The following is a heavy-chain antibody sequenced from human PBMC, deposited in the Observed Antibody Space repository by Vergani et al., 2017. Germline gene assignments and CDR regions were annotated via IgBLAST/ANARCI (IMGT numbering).Heavy chain of an antibody. J-gene: IGHJ6*02. CDR2: INPSGGST. Sequence: QVQLVQSGAEVKKPGASVKVSCKASGYTFTGYYMHWVRQAPGPGLEWMGWINPSGGSTSYAQKFQGRVTMTRDTSTSTVYMELSSLRSEDTAVYYCARDRRIAKHPGGDYYYYGMDVWGQGTTVTVSS. CDR3: ARDRRIAKHPGGDYYYYGMDV. D-gene: IGHD6-13*01. CDR1: GYTFTGYY. V-gene: IGHV1-46*01.